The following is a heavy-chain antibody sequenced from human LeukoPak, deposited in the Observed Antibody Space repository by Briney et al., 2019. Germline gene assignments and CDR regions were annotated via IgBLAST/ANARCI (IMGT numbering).Heavy chain of an antibody. J-gene: IGHJ6*04. CDR1: GFTFSSYE. CDR3: AELGITMIGGV. D-gene: IGHD3-10*02. Sequence: GGSLRLSCAASGFTFSSYEMNWVRQAPGKGLEWVPYISSSGSTIYYADSVKGRFTISRDNAKNSLYLQMNSLRAEDTAVYYCAELGITMIGGVWGKGTTVTISS. CDR2: ISSSGSTI. V-gene: IGHV3-48*03.